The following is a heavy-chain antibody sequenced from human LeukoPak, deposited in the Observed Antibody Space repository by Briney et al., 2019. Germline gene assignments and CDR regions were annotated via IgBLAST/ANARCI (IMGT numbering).Heavy chain of an antibody. D-gene: IGHD5-12*01. CDR3: ARHANGYDNSYFDY. V-gene: IGHV5-51*01. Sequence: GESLKISCKGSGYRFTSYWIGWVRQMPGKGLEWMGNIYPGDSDTRYSPSFQGQVTISADKSVSTAYLQWSSLKASDTAMYYCARHANGYDNSYFDYWGQGTLVTVSS. CDR1: GYRFTSYW. J-gene: IGHJ4*02. CDR2: IYPGDSDT.